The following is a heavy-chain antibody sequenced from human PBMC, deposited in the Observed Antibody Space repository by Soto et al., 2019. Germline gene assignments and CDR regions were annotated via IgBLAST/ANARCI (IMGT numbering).Heavy chain of an antibody. CDR3: ASLRGSGTNFVFDY. CDR2: ICFSGNT. Sequence: QVRLQESGPGLVEPSQTLSLTCSVSGGSLSSNDCYWSWIRQHPGKGLEWIGNICFSGNTYYNPSLKSRVAISVDTSKSQFSLRVTAVTAADTAVYYCASLRGSGTNFVFDYGGQGSLVTVSS. V-gene: IGHV4-31*03. J-gene: IGHJ4*02. CDR1: GGSLSSNDCY. D-gene: IGHD3-10*01.